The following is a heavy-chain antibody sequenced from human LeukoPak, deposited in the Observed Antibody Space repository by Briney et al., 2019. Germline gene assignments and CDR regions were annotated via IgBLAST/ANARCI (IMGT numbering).Heavy chain of an antibody. CDR3: ARDPYSGNYGAYYYYYMDV. D-gene: IGHD1-26*01. V-gene: IGHV3-21*06. CDR2: ITSSSSYI. CDR1: GFTFSSYA. Sequence: PGGSLRLSCAASGFTFSSYAMSWVRQAPGKGLEWVSSITSSSSYIYYADSVKGRFTISRDNAKNSLYLQMDSLRVEDTAEYYCARDPYSGNYGAYYYYYMDVWGKGTPVTVSS. J-gene: IGHJ6*03.